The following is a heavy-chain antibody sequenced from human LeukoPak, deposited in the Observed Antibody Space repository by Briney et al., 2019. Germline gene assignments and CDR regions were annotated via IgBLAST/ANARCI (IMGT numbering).Heavy chain of an antibody. V-gene: IGHV4-34*01. CDR3: ARRPLLGEIDY. CDR2: IDDSGST. Sequence: SETLSLTCAVYGGSFSGHYWTWIRQPPGKGLEWVGEIDDSGSTNYSPSLKSRVTMSVDTSKNQFSLKLNSVTAADTAVYYCARRPLLGEIDYWGRGTLVTVSS. J-gene: IGHJ4*02. CDR1: GGSFSGHY. D-gene: IGHD3-16*01.